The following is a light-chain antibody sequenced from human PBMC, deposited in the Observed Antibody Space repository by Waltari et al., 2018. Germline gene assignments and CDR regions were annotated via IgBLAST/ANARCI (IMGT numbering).Light chain of an antibody. Sequence: QSALTQPASVSGSPGPSITFSCTATYRDIGSYTFHPWYQQHPGKAPKVMIYEGSKRPSWVSNRFSGSKSGNTASLTISGLQAEDEADYYCCSYAGSSTYVFGTGTKVTVL. CDR3: CSYAGSSTYV. J-gene: IGLJ1*01. CDR2: EGS. V-gene: IGLV2-23*01. CDR1: YRDIGSYTF.